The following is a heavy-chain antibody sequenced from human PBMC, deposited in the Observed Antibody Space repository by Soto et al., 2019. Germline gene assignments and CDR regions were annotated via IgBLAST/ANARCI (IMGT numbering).Heavy chain of an antibody. J-gene: IGHJ6*02. CDR2: ISWNSRSI. CDR3: AKGQLAYYYYYGMDV. V-gene: IGHV3-9*01. D-gene: IGHD6-13*01. CDR1: GLTFDDYA. Sequence: PGGSRRLSCAASGLTFDDYAMHGVRQAAGKGLHWVSGISWNSRSIAYADSVNARFTISRDNAKNSLYLQMNSLRAEDTAFYYCAKGQLAYYYYYGMDVWGQGTTVTVSS.